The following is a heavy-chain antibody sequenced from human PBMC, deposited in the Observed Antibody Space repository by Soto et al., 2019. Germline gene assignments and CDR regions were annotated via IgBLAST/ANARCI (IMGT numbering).Heavy chain of an antibody. V-gene: IGHV6-1*01. J-gene: IGHJ4*02. CDR3: ARDLHGYRDH. CDR1: GDSVSSNSAA. D-gene: IGHD5-18*01. Sequence: SQTLSLTCAISGDSVSSNSAAWNWIRQSPSRGLEWPGGTYYRSKWYNDYAVSVKSRVSFNADTSKNQFSLQLNSVTPEDTAVYYCARDLHGYRDHWGQGTPVTVSS. CDR2: TYYRSKWYN.